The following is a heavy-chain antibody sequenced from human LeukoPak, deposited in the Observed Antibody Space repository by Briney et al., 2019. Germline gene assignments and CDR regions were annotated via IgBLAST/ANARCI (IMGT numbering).Heavy chain of an antibody. Sequence: SETLSLTCTVSGGFISDSYWSWIRQPPGKGLEWVGYIYYSRSTNYNPSLKGRVTISVDTSKNQFSLKLSSVTAADTAVYYCARVPELSGSLGYYYYGMDVWGQGTTVTVSS. V-gene: IGHV4-59*01. CDR3: ARVPELSGSLGYYYYGMDV. J-gene: IGHJ6*02. CDR1: GGFISDSY. D-gene: IGHD1-26*01. CDR2: IYYSRST.